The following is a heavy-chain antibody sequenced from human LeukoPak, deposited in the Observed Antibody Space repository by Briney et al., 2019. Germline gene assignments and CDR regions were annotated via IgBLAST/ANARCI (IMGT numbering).Heavy chain of an antibody. J-gene: IGHJ4*02. CDR3: ARSGDYIKEGFDY. CDR1: GYSIRSCHY. Sequence: PSETLSLTCAVSGYSIRSCHYWGWSRHSPGKGLEWIGSINHSGITEYNPSLKSRVTLSVDTSKNQFSLQLRSVTAADRALYFCARSGDYIKEGFDYWGQGTQVTVSS. D-gene: IGHD3-22*01. CDR2: INHSGIT. V-gene: IGHV4-38-2*01.